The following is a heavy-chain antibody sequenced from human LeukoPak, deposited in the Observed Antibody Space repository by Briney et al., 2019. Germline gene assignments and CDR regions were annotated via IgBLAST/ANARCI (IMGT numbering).Heavy chain of an antibody. V-gene: IGHV3-30*03. D-gene: IGHD3-22*01. CDR3: ASARAPRYYYDSSGYQDY. Sequence: PGRSLRLSCAASGFTLSSYGMHWVRQAPGKGLEWVAVISYDGSNKYYADSVKGRFTISRDNSKNTLYLQMNSLRAEDTAVYYCASARAPRYYYDSSGYQDYWGQGTLVTVSS. J-gene: IGHJ4*02. CDR2: ISYDGSNK. CDR1: GFTLSSYG.